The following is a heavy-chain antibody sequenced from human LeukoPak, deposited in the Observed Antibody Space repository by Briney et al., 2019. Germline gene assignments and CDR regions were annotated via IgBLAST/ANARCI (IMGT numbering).Heavy chain of an antibody. D-gene: IGHD3-10*01. V-gene: IGHV1-8*02. Sequence: GASVKVSCKASGGTFSSYAISWVRQAPGQGLEWMGWMNPNSGNTGYAQKFQGRVTMTRNTSISTAYMELSSLRSEDTAVYYCARDVRDLGELDYWGQGTLVTVSS. CDR1: GGTFSSYA. J-gene: IGHJ4*02. CDR3: ARDVRDLGELDY. CDR2: MNPNSGNT.